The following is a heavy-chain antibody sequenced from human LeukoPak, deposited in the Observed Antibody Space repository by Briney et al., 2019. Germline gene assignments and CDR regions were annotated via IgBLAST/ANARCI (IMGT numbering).Heavy chain of an antibody. Sequence: GGSLRLSCAASGFTFSSYAMSWVRQAPGKGLEWVAVISYDGSNKYYADSVKGRFTISRDNSKNTLYLQMNSLRAEDTAVYYCAKGASGQQLVRWYFDYWGQGTLVTVSS. V-gene: IGHV3-30*18. CDR3: AKGASGQQLVRWYFDY. J-gene: IGHJ4*02. D-gene: IGHD6-13*01. CDR2: ISYDGSNK. CDR1: GFTFSSYA.